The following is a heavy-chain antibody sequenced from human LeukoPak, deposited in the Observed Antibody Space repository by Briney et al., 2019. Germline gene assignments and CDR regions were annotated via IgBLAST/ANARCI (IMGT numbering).Heavy chain of an antibody. Sequence: PSEILSLTCSISGGSFSSYFWSWVRQPAGKGLEWIGRIYPSGNTNYNPSLKSRVTLSVDTSKTQFSLRLSSVTAADTAVYYCAREDSGSYYNYYYFYMDVWGKRTTVTISS. CDR1: GGSFSSYF. CDR3: AREDSGSYYNYYYFYMDV. CDR2: IYPSGNT. D-gene: IGHD3-10*01. V-gene: IGHV4-4*07. J-gene: IGHJ6*03.